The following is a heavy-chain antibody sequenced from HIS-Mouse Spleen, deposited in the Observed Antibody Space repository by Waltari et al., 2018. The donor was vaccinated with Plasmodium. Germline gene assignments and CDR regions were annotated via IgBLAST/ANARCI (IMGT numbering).Heavy chain of an antibody. Sequence: QLQLQASGPGLVKPSVTLSLPCTVSGGSISSSSYYWGWIRQPPGKGLEWIGSIYYSGSTYYNPSLKSRVTISVDTSKNQFSLKLSSVTAADTAVYYCARVPYYYDSSGYGMGWFDPWG. CDR1: GGSISSSSYY. CDR3: ARVPYYYDSSGYGMGWFDP. V-gene: IGHV4-39*07. D-gene: IGHD3-22*01. CDR2: IYYSGST. J-gene: IGHJ5*02.